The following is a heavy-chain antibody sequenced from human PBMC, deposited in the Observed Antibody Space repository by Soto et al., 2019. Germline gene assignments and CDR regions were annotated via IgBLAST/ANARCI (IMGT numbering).Heavy chain of an antibody. V-gene: IGHV1-69*06. CDR2: IIPIFGTA. Sequence: ASVKVSCKASGGAFSSYAISWVRQAPGQGLEWMGGIIPIFGTANYAQKFQGRVTITADKSTSTAYMELSSLRSEDTAVYYCARDYGSGSYSARGRAFDIWGQGTMVTVSS. D-gene: IGHD3-10*01. CDR1: GGAFSSYA. J-gene: IGHJ3*02. CDR3: ARDYGSGSYSARGRAFDI.